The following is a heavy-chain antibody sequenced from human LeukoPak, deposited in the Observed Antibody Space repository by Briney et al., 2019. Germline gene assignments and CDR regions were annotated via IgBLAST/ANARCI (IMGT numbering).Heavy chain of an antibody. J-gene: IGHJ4*02. CDR1: GFIFSSYG. CDR3: AKDDAWLRYQY. D-gene: IGHD3-9*01. Sequence: GGSLRPSCAASGFIFSSYGMNWVRQAPGKGLGWVSGISGSGGSTYYADSVKGRFTISRDNSKNSLNLQMSSLRAEDTAVYYCAKDDAWLRYQYWGQGTLVTVSS. V-gene: IGHV3-23*01. CDR2: ISGSGGST.